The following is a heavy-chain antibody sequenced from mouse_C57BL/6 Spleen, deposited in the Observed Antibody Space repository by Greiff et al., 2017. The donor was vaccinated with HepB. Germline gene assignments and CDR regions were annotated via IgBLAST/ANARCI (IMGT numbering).Heavy chain of an antibody. V-gene: IGHV5-6*01. CDR2: ISSGGSYT. CDR3: ARQIHITTVVATQFDY. D-gene: IGHD1-1*01. CDR1: GFTFSSYG. Sequence: EVMLVESGGDLVKPGGSLKLSCAASGFTFSSYGMSWVRQTPDKRLEWVATISSGGSYTYYPDSVKGRFTISRDNAKNTLYLQMSSLKSEDTAMYYCARQIHITTVVATQFDYWGQGTTLTVSS. J-gene: IGHJ2*01.